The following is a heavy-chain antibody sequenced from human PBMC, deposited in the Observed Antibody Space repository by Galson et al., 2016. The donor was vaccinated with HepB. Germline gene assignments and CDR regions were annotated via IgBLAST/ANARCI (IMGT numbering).Heavy chain of an antibody. CDR2: IYHNGRT. CDR3: ARTLIQLQTFDI. CDR1: GGSFSTSNW. Sequence: SETLSLTCTVSGGSFSTSNWWSWVRQPPGKGLEWIGEIYHNGRTNYNPSLKSRVSISVDKSRKQFSLNLRSVTAADTAVYYCARTLIQLQTFDIWGQWTMVSVSS. V-gene: IGHV4-4*02. D-gene: IGHD1-1*01. J-gene: IGHJ3*02.